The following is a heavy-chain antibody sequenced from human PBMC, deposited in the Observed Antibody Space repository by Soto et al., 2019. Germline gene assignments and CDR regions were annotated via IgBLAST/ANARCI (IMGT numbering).Heavy chain of an antibody. CDR1: GGSISSYY. Sequence: PSETLSLTCTVSGGSISSYYWSWIRQRPGKGLEWIGYIYYSGSTNYNPSLKSRVTISVDTSKNQFSLKLSSVTAADTAVYYCARGITPRTDDAFDIWGQGTMVTVSS. CDR3: ARGITPRTDDAFDI. J-gene: IGHJ3*02. D-gene: IGHD3-3*01. CDR2: IYYSGST. V-gene: IGHV4-59*01.